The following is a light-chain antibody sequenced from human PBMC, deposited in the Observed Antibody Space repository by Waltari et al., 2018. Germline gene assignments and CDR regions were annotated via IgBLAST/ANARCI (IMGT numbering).Light chain of an antibody. CDR1: SSDVGGYND. CDR3: SSYTSSSVYV. J-gene: IGLJ1*01. Sequence: QSALTQSAPVSGSPGQPITNSSPGTSSDVGGYNDVSWYQQHPGKAPNLMIYDVSKRPAGVSNRFSGSKSGNTAPLTISGLHAEDEADYYCSSYTSSSVYVFGTGTKVTVL. CDR2: DVS. V-gene: IGLV2-14*01.